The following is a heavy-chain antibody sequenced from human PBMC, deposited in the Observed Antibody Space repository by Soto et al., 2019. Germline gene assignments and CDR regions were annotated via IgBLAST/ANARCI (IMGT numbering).Heavy chain of an antibody. CDR2: LSHSGTS. Sequence: QVQLQESGPGLVKPSGTLSLTCAVSCGSISSSHWWTWVRQSPGKGLAYLGELSHSGTSNSNPSLKSRVTLSVDKSKNHFSLSLTSVTAADTAVYYCARVVLTITRGAFDAWGQGTLVIVSS. V-gene: IGHV4-4*02. CDR1: CGSISSSHW. J-gene: IGHJ3*01. D-gene: IGHD3-9*01. CDR3: ARVVLTITRGAFDA.